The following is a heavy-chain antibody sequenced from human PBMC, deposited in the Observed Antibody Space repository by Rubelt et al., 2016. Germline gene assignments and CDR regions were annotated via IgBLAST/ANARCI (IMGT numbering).Heavy chain of an antibody. J-gene: IGHJ3*02. CDR3: ARDFLEWSDAFDI. CDR2: IIPILGIA. Sequence: QVQLVQSGAEVKKPGSSVKVSCKASGGTFSSYAISWVRQAPGQGLEWMGRIIPILGIANYAQKFQGRVTITADKSTSTAYMELSSLRSEDTAVYYCARDFLEWSDAFDIWGQGTMVTVSS. V-gene: IGHV1-69*04. CDR1: GGTFSSYA. D-gene: IGHD3-3*01.